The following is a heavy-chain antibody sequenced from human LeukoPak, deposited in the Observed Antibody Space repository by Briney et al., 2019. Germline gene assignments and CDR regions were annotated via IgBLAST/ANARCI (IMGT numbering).Heavy chain of an antibody. V-gene: IGHV1-18*01. J-gene: IGHJ4*02. CDR3: ATQYCSSTTCYPYWVDY. D-gene: IGHD2-2*01. Sequence: ASAKVSCKASGYTFSSYGISWVRQAPGQGLEWMGWISAYNGNTNYAQKLQGRVTMTTDTSTSTAYMELRSLRSDDTAVYYCATQYCSSTTCYPYWVDYWGQGTLVTVSS. CDR2: ISAYNGNT. CDR1: GYTFSSYG.